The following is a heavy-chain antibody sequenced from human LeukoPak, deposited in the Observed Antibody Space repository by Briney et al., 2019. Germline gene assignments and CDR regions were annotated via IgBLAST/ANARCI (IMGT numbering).Heavy chain of an antibody. D-gene: IGHD6-19*01. J-gene: IGHJ4*02. Sequence: PSETLSLTCTVSGGSISPYYWSWIRQPAGKRLEWIGRIYTSGATNYNPSLSSRVTMSLDTSKNQFSLELRSVTAADTAVYYCARNREYSSGWYYFDDWGQGTLVTVSS. CDR2: IYTSGAT. CDR1: GGSISPYY. V-gene: IGHV4-4*07. CDR3: ARNREYSSGWYYFDD.